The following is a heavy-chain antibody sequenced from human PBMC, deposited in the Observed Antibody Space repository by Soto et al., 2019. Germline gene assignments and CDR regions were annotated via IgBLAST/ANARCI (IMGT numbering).Heavy chain of an antibody. CDR3: ARGSAYYYASGSYHAFDI. Sequence: SVKVSCKASGGTFSSYAISWVRQAPGQGLEWMGGIIPIFGTANYAQKFQGRVTITADKSTSTAYMELSSLRSEDTAVYYCARGSAYYYASGSYHAFDIWGQGTMVTVSS. J-gene: IGHJ3*02. CDR1: GGTFSSYA. CDR2: IIPIFGTA. V-gene: IGHV1-69*06. D-gene: IGHD3-10*01.